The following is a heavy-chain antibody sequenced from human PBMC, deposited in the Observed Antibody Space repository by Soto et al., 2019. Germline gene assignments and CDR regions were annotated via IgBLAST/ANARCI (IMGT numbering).Heavy chain of an antibody. J-gene: IGHJ4*02. CDR2: ISSGGGGT. CDR3: AKGPSASYSIFDY. Sequence: QPGGSLRLSCAASGFTFSSYAMSWVRQAPGKGLEWVSAISSGGGGTYYADSVKGRFTISRDNSKNTLYLQMNSLRVEDTAVYYCAKGPSASYSIFDYWGQGTVVTVSS. CDR1: GFTFSSYA. D-gene: IGHD1-26*01. V-gene: IGHV3-23*01.